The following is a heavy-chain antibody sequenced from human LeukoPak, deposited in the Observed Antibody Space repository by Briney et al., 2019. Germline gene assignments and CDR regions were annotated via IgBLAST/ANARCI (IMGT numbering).Heavy chain of an antibody. Sequence: QPGRSLRPSCAASGFTFSSYGMHWVRQAPGKGLEWVAVIWYDGSNKYYADSVKGRFTISRDNSKNTLYLQMNSLRAEDTAVYYCAKDAAMVYFDYWGQGTLVTVSS. V-gene: IGHV3-33*06. D-gene: IGHD5-18*01. CDR2: IWYDGSNK. J-gene: IGHJ4*02. CDR1: GFTFSSYG. CDR3: AKDAAMVYFDY.